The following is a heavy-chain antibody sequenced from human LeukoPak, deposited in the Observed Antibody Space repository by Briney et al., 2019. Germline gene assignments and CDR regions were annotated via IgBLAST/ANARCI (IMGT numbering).Heavy chain of an antibody. CDR1: GFTFSSYA. CDR3: VKDRGGYSYGFDY. V-gene: IGHV3-64D*06. CDR2: ISSNGGST. J-gene: IGHJ4*02. Sequence: GSLRLSCSASGFTFSSYAMHWVRQAPGKGLEYVSAISSNGGSTYYADSVEGRFTISRDNSKNTLYLQMSSLRAEDTAVYYCVKDRGGYSYGFDYWGQGTLVTVSS. D-gene: IGHD5-18*01.